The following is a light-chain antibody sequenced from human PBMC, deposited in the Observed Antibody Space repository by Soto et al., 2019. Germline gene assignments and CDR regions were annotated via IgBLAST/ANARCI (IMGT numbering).Light chain of an antibody. V-gene: IGKV1-9*01. J-gene: IGKJ2*01. CDR3: QQLTT. CDR1: QAISNY. Sequence: DIQLTQSPSFLSASVGDRVTITCRASQAISNYFAWYQQKPGKAPRLLIYAVSTLQSGVPSRFSGSGSGTEFTLTISRLQPEDFATYYCQQLTTFGQGTKLEIK. CDR2: AVS.